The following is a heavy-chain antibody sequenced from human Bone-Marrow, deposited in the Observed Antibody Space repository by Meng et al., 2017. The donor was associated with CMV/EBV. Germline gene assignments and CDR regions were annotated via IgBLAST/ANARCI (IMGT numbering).Heavy chain of an antibody. D-gene: IGHD1-14*01. CDR1: GGSVSSGTYS. CDR3: AREHRGNRYNWFDP. J-gene: IGHJ5*02. CDR2: IYYSRST. Sequence: SETLSLTCPVPGGSVSSGTYSWSWIRQPPGKGLEWIGYIYYSRSTNYNPSLKSRVTISVDTSKNQFSLKLTSVTAADTAVYYCAREHRGNRYNWFDPWGQGTLVTVSS. V-gene: IGHV4-61*01.